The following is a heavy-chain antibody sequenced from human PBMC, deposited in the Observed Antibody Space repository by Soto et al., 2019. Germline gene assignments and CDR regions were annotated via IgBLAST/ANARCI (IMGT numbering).Heavy chain of an antibody. CDR3: ARNMVRGVIETLRGMDV. CDR2: ISSSSYI. J-gene: IGHJ6*02. Sequence: GGSLRLSCAASGFTFSSYSMNWVRQAPGKGLEWVSSISSSSYIYYADSVKGRFTISRDNAKNSLYLQMNSLRAEDTAVYYCARNMVRGVIETLRGMDVWGQGTTVTVSS. CDR1: GFTFSSYS. V-gene: IGHV3-21*01. D-gene: IGHD3-10*01.